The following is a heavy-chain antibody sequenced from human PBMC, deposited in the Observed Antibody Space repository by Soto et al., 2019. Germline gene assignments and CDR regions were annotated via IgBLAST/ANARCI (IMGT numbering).Heavy chain of an antibody. Sequence: ASVKVSCKASGFTFTSSAVHWVRQARGQRLEWIGWIVVCSGNTNYAQKFQERVTSTRVRSTSTAYMELTSLRSEDTAVYYCAAPGVVIMGGDGQTFDPWGQGTLVTVSS. CDR1: GFTFTSSA. CDR2: IVVCSGNT. CDR3: AAPGVVIMGGDGQTFDP. V-gene: IGHV1-58*01. D-gene: IGHD3-3*01. J-gene: IGHJ5*02.